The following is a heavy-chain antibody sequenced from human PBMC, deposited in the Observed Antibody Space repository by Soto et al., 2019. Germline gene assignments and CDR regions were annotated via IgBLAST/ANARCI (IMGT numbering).Heavy chain of an antibody. CDR3: ARGGTTSLDY. V-gene: IGHV1-2*02. D-gene: IGHD1-1*01. Sequence: SVHVSCMTSGYTFTDYYMHWVRHAPGQGLEWMGWINPNSGGPISAQKFQGRVTMTRDTFISTAYLELSRLRSDDTAVYYCARGGTTSLDYWGQGTQVTVSS. J-gene: IGHJ4*02. CDR1: GYTFTDYY. CDR2: INPNSGGP.